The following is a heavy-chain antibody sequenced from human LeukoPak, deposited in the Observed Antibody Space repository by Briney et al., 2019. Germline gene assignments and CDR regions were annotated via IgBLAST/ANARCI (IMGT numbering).Heavy chain of an antibody. Sequence: PSETLSLTCTVSGGSISSGGYYWSWIRQHAGKGLEWIGYIYYSGSTYYNPSLKSRVTISVDTSKNQFSLKLSSVTAADTAVYYCAGAGAAGDAFDIWGQGTMVTVSS. CDR2: IYYSGST. J-gene: IGHJ3*02. CDR3: AGAGAAGDAFDI. V-gene: IGHV4-31*03. CDR1: GGSISSGGYY. D-gene: IGHD6-13*01.